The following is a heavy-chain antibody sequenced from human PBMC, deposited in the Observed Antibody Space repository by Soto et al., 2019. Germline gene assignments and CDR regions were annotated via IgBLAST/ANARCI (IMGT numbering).Heavy chain of an antibody. V-gene: IGHV1-69*02. J-gene: IGHJ6*02. CDR1: GATFSSYS. D-gene: IGHD6-25*01. CDR2: IIPFFGIA. CDR3: AALEVGYLFMDV. Sequence: SVKVSCKASGATFSSYSITWVRQAPGQGLEWMGRIIPFFGIASYAQKFQGRVTMTADMSTSTAYMELSSLRSEDTAVYYCAALEVGYLFMDVWGQGTTVTVSS.